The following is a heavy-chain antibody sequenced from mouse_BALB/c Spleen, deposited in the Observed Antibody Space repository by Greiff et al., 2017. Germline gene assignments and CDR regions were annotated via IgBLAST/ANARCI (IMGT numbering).Heavy chain of an antibody. J-gene: IGHJ4*01. CDR3: ARQGYGNYDAMDY. Sequence: EVMLVESGGDLVKPGGSLKLSCAASGFTFSSYGMSWVRQTPDKRLEWVATISSGGSYTYYPDSVKGRFTISRDNAKNTLYLQMSSLKSEDTAMYYCARQGYGNYDAMDYWGQGTSVTVSS. CDR2: ISSGGSYT. V-gene: IGHV5-6*01. D-gene: IGHD2-10*02. CDR1: GFTFSSYG.